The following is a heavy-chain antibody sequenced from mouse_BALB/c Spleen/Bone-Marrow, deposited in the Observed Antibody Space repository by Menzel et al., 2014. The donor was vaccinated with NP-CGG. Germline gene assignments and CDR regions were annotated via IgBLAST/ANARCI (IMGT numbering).Heavy chain of an antibody. J-gene: IGHJ4*01. CDR3: AREDYGYGAMDY. D-gene: IGHD2-2*01. CDR2: IDTSDSYT. CDR1: GYTFTDYW. Sequence: VQLQQSGAELVMPGASVKMSCKASGYTFTDYWMHWVKQRPGQGLEWIGAIDTSDSYTSYNQKFKGKATLTVDESPSTAYMQLSSLTSEDSAVYYCAREDYGYGAMDYWGQGTSVTVSS. V-gene: IGHV1-69*01.